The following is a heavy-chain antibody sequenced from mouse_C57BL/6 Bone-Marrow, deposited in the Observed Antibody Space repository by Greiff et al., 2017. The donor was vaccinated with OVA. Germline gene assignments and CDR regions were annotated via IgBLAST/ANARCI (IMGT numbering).Heavy chain of an antibody. D-gene: IGHD2-3*01. CDR2: ISSGSSTI. V-gene: IGHV5-17*01. CDR1: GFTFSDYG. Sequence: EVQVVESGGGLVKPGGSLKLSCAASGFTFSDYGMHWVRQAPEKGLEWVAYISSGSSTIYYADTVKGRFTISRDNAKNTLFLQMTSLRSEDTAMYYCARDDGYYQAGFAYWGQGTLVTVSA. J-gene: IGHJ3*01. CDR3: ARDDGYYQAGFAY.